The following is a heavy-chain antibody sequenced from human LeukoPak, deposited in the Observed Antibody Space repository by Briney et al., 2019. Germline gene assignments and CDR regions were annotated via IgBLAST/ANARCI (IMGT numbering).Heavy chain of an antibody. CDR2: ISGSGGST. V-gene: IGHV3-23*01. Sequence: GGSLRLSCAASGFTFTSNAMSWVRQAPGKGLEWVSGISGSGGSTYYADSVKGRFTISRDNSKNTLYLQMNSLRAEDTALCYCAKPNAADYYDSSGSYFDYWGQGTLVTVSS. CDR3: AKPNAADYYDSSGSYFDY. D-gene: IGHD3-22*01. J-gene: IGHJ4*02. CDR1: GFTFTSNA.